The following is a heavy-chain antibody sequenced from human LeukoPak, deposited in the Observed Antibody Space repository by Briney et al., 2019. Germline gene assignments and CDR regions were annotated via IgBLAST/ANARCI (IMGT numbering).Heavy chain of an antibody. CDR3: AKDKSCSAISCYVGY. CDR1: GCTFSTYA. CDR2: ISGSGGST. D-gene: IGHD2-2*01. Sequence: GGSLRLSCAASGCTFSTYAMSWVRQAPGKGLEWVSGISGSGGSTYYADSVKGRFTISRDNSKNTLYLQMKSLRAEDTAVYYCAKDKSCSAISCYVGYWGQGTLVTVSS. V-gene: IGHV3-23*01. J-gene: IGHJ4*02.